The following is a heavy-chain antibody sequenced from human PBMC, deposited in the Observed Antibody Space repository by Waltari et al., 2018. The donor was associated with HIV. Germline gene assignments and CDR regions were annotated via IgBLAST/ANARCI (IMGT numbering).Heavy chain of an antibody. CDR1: GYSISSEYY. CDR2: VYHNGNS. Sequence: QVHLQGSGPGLVKPSETLSLTCEVSGYSISSEYYWGWIRQPPGKGLGWIGTVYHNGNSYYNPSLKSRVTLSLDTPKNQFSLKLTSVTAADTAVYYCARGVGLLLEFDPWGQGTLVTVSS. V-gene: IGHV4-38-2*01. CDR3: ARGVGLLLEFDP. J-gene: IGHJ5*02. D-gene: IGHD1-7*01.